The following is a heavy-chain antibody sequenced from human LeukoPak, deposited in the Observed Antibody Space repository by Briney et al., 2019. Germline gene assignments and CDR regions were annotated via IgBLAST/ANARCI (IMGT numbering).Heavy chain of an antibody. CDR3: VRQLSQGEYYYGLDV. D-gene: IGHD3-16*01. J-gene: IGHJ6*02. Sequence: SQTLSLTCDISGDSVSSNTAAWNWIRQSPSRGLEWLGRTYYRSRWSYDYAPSVKSRITITPDTSKNQFSLQLYSVVPDDTAVYYCVRQLSQGEYYYGLDVWGQGTTVTVSS. CDR2: TYYRSRWSY. V-gene: IGHV6-1*01. CDR1: GDSVSSNTAA.